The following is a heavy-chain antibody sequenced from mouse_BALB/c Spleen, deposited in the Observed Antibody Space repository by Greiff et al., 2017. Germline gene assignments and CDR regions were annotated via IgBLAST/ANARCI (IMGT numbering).Heavy chain of an antibody. CDR3: ARGLGRDYAMDY. D-gene: IGHD4-1*01. J-gene: IGHJ4*01. CDR1: GFTFSSFG. V-gene: IGHV5-17*02. CDR2: ISSGSSTI. Sequence: EVKLVESGGGLVQPGGSRKLSCAASGFTFSSFGMHWVRQAPEKGLEWVAYISSGSSTIYYADTVKGRFTISRDNPKNTLFLQMTSLRSEDTAMYYCARGLGRDYAMDYWGQGTSVTVS.